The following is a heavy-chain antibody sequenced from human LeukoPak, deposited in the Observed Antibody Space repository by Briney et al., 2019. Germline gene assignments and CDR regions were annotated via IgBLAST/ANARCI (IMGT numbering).Heavy chain of an antibody. CDR3: TTSDIVPEVIARNCFDA. J-gene: IGHJ5*02. D-gene: IGHD2-8*01. CDR2: IKSSNHGGTT. V-gene: IGHV3-15*01. Sequence: GGSLRLSCAASGFTFSNAWMSWVRQAPGKGLEWLGHIKSSNHGGTTDYAAPVEGRFTISRDDSKNTLYLQMNSLQTDDTAVYYCTTSDIVPEVIARNCFDAWGQGTLVTVSS. CDR1: GFTFSNAW.